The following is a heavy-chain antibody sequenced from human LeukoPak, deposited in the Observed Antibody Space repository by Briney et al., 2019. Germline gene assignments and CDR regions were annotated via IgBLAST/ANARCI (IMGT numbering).Heavy chain of an antibody. D-gene: IGHD5-18*01. CDR2: ISWNSGSI. Sequence: PGGSLRLSCAASGFTFDDYAMHWVRQAPGKGLEWVSGISWNSGSIGYADSVKGRFTISRDNAKNSLYLQMNSLRAEDTAVYYCASLYSYGLPVPFDYWGQGTLVTVSS. CDR1: GFTFDDYA. CDR3: ASLYSYGLPVPFDY. J-gene: IGHJ4*02. V-gene: IGHV3-9*01.